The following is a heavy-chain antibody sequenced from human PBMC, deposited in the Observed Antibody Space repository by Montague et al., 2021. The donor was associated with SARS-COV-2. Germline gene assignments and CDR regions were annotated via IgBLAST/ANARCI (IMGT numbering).Heavy chain of an antibody. CDR2: VDYSGNT. CDR3: ARREYSYGWGD. V-gene: IGHV4-39*01. Sequence: SETLSLTCTVTGGPISGSSDYWGWIRQSPGKGREWIASVDYSGNTYYSPSLKSRLTISVDTSKSQSSLKLNSVTAADTALYYCARREYSYGWGDWGQGTLVTVSS. D-gene: IGHD5-18*01. CDR1: GGPISGSSDY. J-gene: IGHJ4*02.